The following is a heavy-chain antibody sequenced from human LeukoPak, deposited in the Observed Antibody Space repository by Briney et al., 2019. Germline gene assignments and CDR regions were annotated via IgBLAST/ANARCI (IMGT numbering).Heavy chain of an antibody. CDR3: ARENWNPSVFDY. CDR1: GGSISSYY. J-gene: IGHJ4*02. D-gene: IGHD1-1*01. V-gene: IGHV4-59*01. CDR2: IYYSGST. Sequence: SETLSLTCTVSGGSISSYYWSWIRQPPGKGLEWIGYIYYSGSTNYNPSLKSRVTISVDTSKNQFSLKLSSVTAADTAVYYCARENWNPSVFDYWGQGTLVAVSS.